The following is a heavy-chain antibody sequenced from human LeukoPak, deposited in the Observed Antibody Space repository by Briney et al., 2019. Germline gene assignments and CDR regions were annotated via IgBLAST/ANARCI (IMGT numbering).Heavy chain of an antibody. Sequence: GGSLRLSCAASGFTFSSYAMHWVRQAPGKGLEWVAFIWYDGSNKYYADSVKGRFTISRDNSKNTLYLQMNSLRAEDTAVYYCAKDATVTTTFYGDYWGQGTLVTVSS. D-gene: IGHD4-17*01. J-gene: IGHJ4*02. V-gene: IGHV3-30*02. CDR3: AKDATVTTTFYGDY. CDR1: GFTFSSYA. CDR2: IWYDGSNK.